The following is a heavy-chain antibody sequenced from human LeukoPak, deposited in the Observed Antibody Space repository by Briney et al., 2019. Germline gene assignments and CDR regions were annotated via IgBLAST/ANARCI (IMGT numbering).Heavy chain of an antibody. CDR1: GYSISSGYY. V-gene: IGHV4-38-2*01. Sequence: SETLSLTCAVSGYSISSGYYWGWIRQPPGKGLEWIGSIYHSGGTYYNPSLKSRVTISVDTSKNQFSLKLSSVTAADTAVYYCARSSRPTRYYYMDVWGKGTTVTVSS. CDR3: ARSSRPTRYYYMDV. J-gene: IGHJ6*03. CDR2: IYHSGGT.